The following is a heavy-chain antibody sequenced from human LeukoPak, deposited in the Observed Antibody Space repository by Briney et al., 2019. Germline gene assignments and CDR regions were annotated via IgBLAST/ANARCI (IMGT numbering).Heavy chain of an antibody. J-gene: IGHJ2*01. CDR1: GGSISSYY. CDR2: IYYSGGT. Sequence: SETLSLTCTVSGGSISSYYWSWIRQPPGKGLEWIGYIYYSGGTNYYPSLKSRVTISVDTSKNQFSLKLSSVTAADTAVYYCARGVLVYDLNWYLDLWGRGTLVTVSS. V-gene: IGHV4-59*01. D-gene: IGHD3-3*01. CDR3: ARGVLVYDLNWYLDL.